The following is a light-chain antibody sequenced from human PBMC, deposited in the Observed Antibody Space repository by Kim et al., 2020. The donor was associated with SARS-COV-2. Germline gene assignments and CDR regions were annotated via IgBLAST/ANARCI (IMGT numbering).Light chain of an antibody. CDR3: SSFAAGSTLVV. V-gene: IGLV2-14*03. CDR1: SSDVGAYNY. CDR2: DVF. Sequence: QTITISCTGTSSDVGAYNYVSWYQQHPGKAPKLLIYDVFNRPSGISNRFSGSKSGNTASLTISGLQAEDGADFYCSSFAAGSTLVVFGGGTQLTVL. J-gene: IGLJ2*01.